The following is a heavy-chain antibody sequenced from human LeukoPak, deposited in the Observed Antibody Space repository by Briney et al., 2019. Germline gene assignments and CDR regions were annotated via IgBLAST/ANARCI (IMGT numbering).Heavy chain of an antibody. CDR3: AKGGLLWDYSYYFDY. CDR2: ISGSGTKT. D-gene: IGHD5-18*01. J-gene: IGHJ4*02. V-gene: IGHV3-23*01. Sequence: GGSLRLSCAASGFTFSNYAMNWVRQAPGKGLEWVSTISGSGTKTYYADSVKGRFTISRDNSKNMVSLQMNSLRAEDTALYYCAKGGLLWDYSYYFDYWGQGMLVTVSA. CDR1: GFTFSNYA.